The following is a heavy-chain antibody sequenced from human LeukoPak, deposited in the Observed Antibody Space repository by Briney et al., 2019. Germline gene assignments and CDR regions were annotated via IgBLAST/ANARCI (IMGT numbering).Heavy chain of an antibody. D-gene: IGHD5-18*01. Sequence: GGSLRLSCAASGFTFSSYEMNWVRQAPGKGLEWVAFIRSDGSNRNYADFVKGRFTISRDNSKNTLYLQMNSLRADDTAVYYCARREYNYGSYYFDYWGQGTLVTVSS. CDR2: IRSDGSNR. CDR3: ARREYNYGSYYFDY. J-gene: IGHJ4*02. CDR1: GFTFSSYE. V-gene: IGHV3-30*02.